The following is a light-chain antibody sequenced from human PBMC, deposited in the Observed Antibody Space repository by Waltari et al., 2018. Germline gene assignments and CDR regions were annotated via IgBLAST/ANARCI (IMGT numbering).Light chain of an antibody. J-gene: IGKJ1*01. Sequence: EIVMTQSPAALSVSPGERATLPCRASQSVGIHLAWYQQKPGQAPRLLISTASTRATGIPARFSGSGSGTEFTLTINSLQSEDSAIYYCHQYNNWPPGGTFGQGTKVELK. CDR2: TAS. CDR3: HQYNNWPPGGT. CDR1: QSVGIH. V-gene: IGKV3-15*01.